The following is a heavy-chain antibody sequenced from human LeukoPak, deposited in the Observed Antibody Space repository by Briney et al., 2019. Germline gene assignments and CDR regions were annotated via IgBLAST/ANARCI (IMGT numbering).Heavy chain of an antibody. J-gene: IGHJ6*03. CDR2: LSHSGST. CDR1: GGSISSGSYY. Sequence: SETLSLTCTVSGGSISSGSYYWSWIRQPAGKGLEWIGTLSHSGSTYYNPSLKSRVTISVDTSKNQFSLKLSSVTAADTAVYYCARVLRYYDFWSGPLAYYYYMDVWGKGTTVTVSS. CDR3: ARVLRYYDFWSGPLAYYYYMDV. D-gene: IGHD3-3*01. V-gene: IGHV4-39*07.